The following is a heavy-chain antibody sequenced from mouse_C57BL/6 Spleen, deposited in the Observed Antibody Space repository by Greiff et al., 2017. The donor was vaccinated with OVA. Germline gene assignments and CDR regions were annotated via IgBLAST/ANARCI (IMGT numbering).Heavy chain of an antibody. D-gene: IGHD1-1*01. V-gene: IGHV1-55*01. CDR2: IYPRSGST. CDR3: ARRTVVATNYFDY. Sequence: QVQLQQPGAELVKPGASVKMSCKASGYTFTSYWITWVKQRPGQGLEWIGDIYPRSGSTNYNEKFKSKATLTVDTSSSTAYMQLSSLTSEDSAVYYCARRTVVATNYFDYWGQGTTLTVSS. J-gene: IGHJ2*01. CDR1: GYTFTSYW.